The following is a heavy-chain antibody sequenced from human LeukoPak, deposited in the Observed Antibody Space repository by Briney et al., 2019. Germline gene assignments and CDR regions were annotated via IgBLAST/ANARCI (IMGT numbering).Heavy chain of an antibody. CDR2: IIPIFGTA. CDR3: ARVNEYCSGGSCYEDWFDP. V-gene: IGHV1-69*01. Sequence: SVKVSCKASGGTFSSYAISWVRQAPGQGLEWMGGIIPIFGTANYAQKFQGRGTITADESTSTVYMELSSLRSEDTAVYYCARVNEYCSGGSCYEDWFDPWGQGTLVTVSS. D-gene: IGHD2-15*01. CDR1: GGTFSSYA. J-gene: IGHJ5*02.